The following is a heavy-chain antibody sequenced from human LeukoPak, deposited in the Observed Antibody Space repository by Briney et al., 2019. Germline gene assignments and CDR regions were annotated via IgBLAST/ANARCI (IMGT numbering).Heavy chain of an antibody. J-gene: IGHJ4*02. CDR2: IYSGGST. D-gene: IGHD6-19*01. CDR1: GFTVSSNY. CDR3: ARKTSGWYPFDY. V-gene: IGHV3-66*01. Sequence: GGSLRLSCAASGFTVSSNYMSWVRQAPGKGLEWVSVIYSGGSTYYADSVKGRFTISRDNSKNTLYLQMNSLRAEDTAVYYCARKTSGWYPFDYWGQGTLVTVSS.